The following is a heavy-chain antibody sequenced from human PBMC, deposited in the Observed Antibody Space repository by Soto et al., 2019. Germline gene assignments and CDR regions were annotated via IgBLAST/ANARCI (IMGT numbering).Heavy chain of an antibody. D-gene: IGHD2-21*01. J-gene: IGHJ6*03. Sequence: EVQLVESGGGLFQPGGSLRLSCAAPGFTVSSNYMSWVRQAPGKGLEWVSVIYSGGSTYYADSVKGRFTISRDNSKSTVYVQMDSLRAEDTAVYYGAREVVVGRRGYYMDVWGKGTTVTLS. CDR1: GFTVSSNY. CDR2: IYSGGST. V-gene: IGHV3-66*01. CDR3: AREVVVGRRGYYMDV.